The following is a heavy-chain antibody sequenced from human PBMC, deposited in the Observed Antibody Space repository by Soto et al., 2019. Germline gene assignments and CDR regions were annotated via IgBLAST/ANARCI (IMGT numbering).Heavy chain of an antibody. Sequence: QVQLVQSGAEVKKPGASVQVSCKASGYTFTSYGISWVRQAPGQGLEWMGWISAYYGNTNSAQKFQSRLTMTTDTSTSTAYMELRSLRSDDTAVYYCARDVRVDCSTTSCYNYYGMDVCGQGTTVTVSS. CDR1: GYTFTSYG. CDR3: ARDVRVDCSTTSCYNYYGMDV. V-gene: IGHV1-18*01. CDR2: ISAYYGNT. J-gene: IGHJ6*02. D-gene: IGHD2-2*01.